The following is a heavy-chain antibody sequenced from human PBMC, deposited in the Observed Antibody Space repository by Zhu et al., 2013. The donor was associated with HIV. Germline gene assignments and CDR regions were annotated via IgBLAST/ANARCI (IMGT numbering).Heavy chain of an antibody. V-gene: IGHV1-69*01. CDR2: IIPIFGTA. CDR1: GGTFSSYA. D-gene: IGHD3-22*01. Sequence: QVQLVQSGAEVKKPGSSVKVSCKASGGTFSSYAISWVRQAPGQGLEWMGGIIPIFGTANYAQKFQGRVTITADESTSTAYMELSSLRSEDTAVYYCARELLTYYYDSSGSWYYFDYWGQGTLVTVSS. J-gene: IGHJ4*02. CDR3: ARELLTYYYDSSGSWYYFDY.